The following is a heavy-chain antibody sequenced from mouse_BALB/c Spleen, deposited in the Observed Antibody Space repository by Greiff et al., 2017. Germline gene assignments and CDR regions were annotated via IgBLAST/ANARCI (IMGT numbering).Heavy chain of an antibody. Sequence: EVQRVESGGDLVKPGGSLKLSCAASGFTFSSYAMSWVRQTPEKRLEWVASISSGGSTYYPDSVKGRFTISRDNARNILYLQMSSLRSEDTAMYYCARGDYGSSYGAYWGQGTLVTVSA. D-gene: IGHD1-1*01. V-gene: IGHV5-6-5*01. CDR3: ARGDYGSSYGAY. CDR1: GFTFSSYA. J-gene: IGHJ3*01. CDR2: ISSGGST.